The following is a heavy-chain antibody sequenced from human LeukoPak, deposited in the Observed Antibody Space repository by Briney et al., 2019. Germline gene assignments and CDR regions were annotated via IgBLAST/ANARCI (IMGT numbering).Heavy chain of an antibody. CDR2: INPNSGGT. CDR3: ANLPFNSGVNY. J-gene: IGHJ4*02. V-gene: IGHV1-2*02. CDR1: GYTYKHYD. D-gene: IGHD1-26*01. Sequence: ASVKASCKASGYTYKHYDMLYGRQAPGQGLEWMGWINPNSGGTNYAQKLQGRVTMTRDTSISTAYMELNRVRSDDTAVYYAANLPFNSGVNYGGQGTLVTVSS.